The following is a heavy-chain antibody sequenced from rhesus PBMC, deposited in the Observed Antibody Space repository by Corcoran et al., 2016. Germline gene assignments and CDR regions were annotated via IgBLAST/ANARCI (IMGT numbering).Heavy chain of an antibody. Sequence: QVKLQQWGEGLVKPSETLSLTCAVYGYSISSGYGWSWIRQPPGKGLEWIGYIGGISGSTNYNPSLKSRVTISKDTSKNQFSLKLSSVTAADTAVYYCARALAGTTDYWGQGVLVTVSS. J-gene: IGHJ4*01. CDR3: ARALAGTTDY. CDR2: IGGISGST. D-gene: IGHD1-14*01. CDR1: GYSISSGYG. V-gene: IGHV4-127*01.